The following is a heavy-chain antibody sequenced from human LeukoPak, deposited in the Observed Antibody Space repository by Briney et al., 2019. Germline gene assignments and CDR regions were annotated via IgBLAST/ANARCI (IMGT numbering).Heavy chain of an antibody. J-gene: IGHJ4*02. V-gene: IGHV3-23*01. CDR1: GFTFSSYA. Sequence: GGSLRLSCAASGFTFSSYAMSLVRQAPGKGLEWVSAISASGGSTYYADSVKGRFTISRDNSKNTLYLQMNSLRAVHTAVYYCAKEAAGAVPLFDYWGQGTLVTVSS. D-gene: IGHD6-19*01. CDR3: AKEAAGAVPLFDY. CDR2: ISASGGST.